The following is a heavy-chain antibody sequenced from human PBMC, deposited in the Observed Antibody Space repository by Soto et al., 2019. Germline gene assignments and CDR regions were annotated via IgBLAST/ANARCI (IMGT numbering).Heavy chain of an antibody. CDR3: AKSTGGTANGLDV. CDR2: ISWSSATI. Sequence: PGGSLRLSCAASGFTFISYAMSWVRQAPGKGLEWVSGISWSSATIGYADSVKGRFSISRDNAKRSLYLQMSSLRPEDTALYYCAKSTGGTANGLDVWGQGITVTVSS. V-gene: IGHV3-9*01. CDR1: GFTFISYA. D-gene: IGHD2-8*02. J-gene: IGHJ6*02.